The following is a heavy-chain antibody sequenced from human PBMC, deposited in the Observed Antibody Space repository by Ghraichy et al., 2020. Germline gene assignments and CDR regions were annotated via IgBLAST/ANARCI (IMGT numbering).Heavy chain of an antibody. Sequence: GGSLRLSCAASGFPFSSFSIHWVRQAPGKGLEWITSISYDGSNKFYADSVKGRFTISRDTSRDTLYLQMNSLRTEDTAVYYCAKIASSGGYGNLDYWGQGTLVTVSS. J-gene: IGHJ4*02. V-gene: IGHV3-30-3*01. D-gene: IGHD6-19*01. CDR1: GFPFSSFS. CDR3: AKIASSGGYGNLDY. CDR2: ISYDGSNK.